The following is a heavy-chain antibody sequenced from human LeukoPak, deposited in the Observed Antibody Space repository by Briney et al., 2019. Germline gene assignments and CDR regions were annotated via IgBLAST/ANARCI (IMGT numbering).Heavy chain of an antibody. CDR2: ISSSSRTV. Sequence: GGSLRLSCAASGFTFSSYSMNWARQAPGKGLEWVSYISSSSRTVYYADSVKGRFTISRDNAKNSLYLQMNSLRDEDTAVYYCARDLVVRGLIPHYYYGMDVWGQGTTVTVSS. D-gene: IGHD3-10*01. CDR3: ARDLVVRGLIPHYYYGMDV. CDR1: GFTFSSYS. V-gene: IGHV3-48*02. J-gene: IGHJ6*02.